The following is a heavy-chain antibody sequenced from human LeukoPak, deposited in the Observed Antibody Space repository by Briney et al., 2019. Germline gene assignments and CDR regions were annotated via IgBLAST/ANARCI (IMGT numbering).Heavy chain of an antibody. CDR1: GYTFTSYD. CDR2: MNPNSGNT. V-gene: IGHV1-8*01. CDR3: ARGGASSIAAHDAFDI. Sequence: ASVKVSCKASGYTFTSYDINWVRQAPGQGLEWMGWMNPNSGNTGYAQKFQGRGTMTMNTSISTAYMELSSLRSEDTAVHYCARGGASSIAAHDAFDIWGQGTMVTVSS. J-gene: IGHJ3*02. D-gene: IGHD6-6*01.